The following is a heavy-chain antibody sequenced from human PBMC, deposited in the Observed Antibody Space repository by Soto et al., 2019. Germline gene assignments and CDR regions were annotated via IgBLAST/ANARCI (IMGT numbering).Heavy chain of an antibody. CDR1: GFRFEQYV. CDR2: VSPTGDTV. CDR3: LKDAPNGAIDD. V-gene: IGHV3-9*01. D-gene: IGHD2-8*01. J-gene: IGHJ4*02. Sequence: VQVVASGGGLVQPGRSLRLSCAVSGFRFEQYVMHWVRQAPGKGLECVSTVSPTGDTVAYADSVEGRFTVSRDNAKNALYLQMNSLKDDDTAFYCCLKDAPNGAIDDWGQGTLVTVSS.